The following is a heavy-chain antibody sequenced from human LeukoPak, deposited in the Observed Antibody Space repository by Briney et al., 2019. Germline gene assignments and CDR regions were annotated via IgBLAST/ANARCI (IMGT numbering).Heavy chain of an antibody. J-gene: IGHJ4*02. V-gene: IGHV3-30*18. Sequence: PGGSLRLSCAASGFTFSSYGMHWVRQAPGKGLEWVAVISYDGSNKYYADSVKGRFTISRDNSKNTLYLQMNSLRAEDTAVYYCAKEGYSYGSTGGFDYWGQGTLVTVSS. CDR1: GFTFSSYG. CDR3: AKEGYSYGSTGGFDY. D-gene: IGHD5-18*01. CDR2: ISYDGSNK.